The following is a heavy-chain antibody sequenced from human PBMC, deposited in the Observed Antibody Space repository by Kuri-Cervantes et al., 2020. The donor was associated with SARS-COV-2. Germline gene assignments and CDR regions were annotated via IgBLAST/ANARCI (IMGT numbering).Heavy chain of an antibody. CDR3: ARGASYLNY. V-gene: IGHV4-39*07. Sequence: SETLSLTCTVSGGSISSSSYYWGWIRQPPGKGLEWIGEINHSGSTNYNPSLKSRVTISVDTSKNQFSLKLSSVTAADTAVYYCARGASYLNYWGQGTLVTVSS. CDR1: GGSISSSSYY. J-gene: IGHJ4*02. CDR2: INHSGST.